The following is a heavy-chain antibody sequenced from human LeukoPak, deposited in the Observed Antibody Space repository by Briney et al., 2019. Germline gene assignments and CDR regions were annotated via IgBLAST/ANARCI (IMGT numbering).Heavy chain of an antibody. CDR2: IYYSGST. CDR3: ARERHGHPFDS. V-gene: IGHV4-59*01. J-gene: IGHJ4*02. Sequence: PSETLSLTCTVSGGSISSYYWSWIRQPPGKGLEWIGYIYYSGSTNYNPSLKSRVTISVDTSKNQFSLKLNSVTAADTAVYYCARERHGHPFDSWGQGTLVTVSS. CDR1: GGSISSYY.